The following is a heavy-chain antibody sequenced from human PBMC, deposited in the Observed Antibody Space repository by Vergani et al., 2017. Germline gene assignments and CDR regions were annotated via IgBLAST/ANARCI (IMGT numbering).Heavy chain of an antibody. D-gene: IGHD6-13*01. Sequence: QVQLVESGGGVVQPGGSLRLSCAASGFTFSSYGMHWVRQAPGKGLEWVAFIRYDGSNKYYADSVKGRFTISRDNSKNTLYLQMNSLRAEDTAVYYCAKDRRKAAAGPDYWGQGTLVTVSS. CDR1: GFTFSSYG. CDR2: IRYDGSNK. CDR3: AKDRRKAAAGPDY. V-gene: IGHV3-30*02. J-gene: IGHJ4*02.